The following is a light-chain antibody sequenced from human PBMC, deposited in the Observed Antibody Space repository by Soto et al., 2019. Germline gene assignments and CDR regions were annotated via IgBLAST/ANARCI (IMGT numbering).Light chain of an antibody. CDR3: QQYNNWPPLT. J-gene: IGKJ4*01. CDR1: QSVSSN. V-gene: IGKV3-15*01. CDR2: GAS. Sequence: EIVMTQSPVTLSVSPGERATLSCRASQSVSSNLAWYQQKPGQAPRLLIYGASTRATGVPARFSGSGSGTEFTITISSLQSEDFAVYYCQQYNNWPPLTFGGGTKGEIK.